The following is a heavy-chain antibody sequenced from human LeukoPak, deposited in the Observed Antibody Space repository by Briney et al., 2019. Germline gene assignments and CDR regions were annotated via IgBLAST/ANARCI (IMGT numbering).Heavy chain of an antibody. CDR3: ARLAAAGTGWFDP. CDR2: INPSGGST. Sequence: GASVKVSCKASGYTFTNYYMHWVRQAPGQGLEWMGIINPSGGSTSYAQKFQGRVIMTRDTSISTAYMELSRLRSDDTAVYYCARLAAAGTGWFDPWGQGTLVTVSS. J-gene: IGHJ5*02. D-gene: IGHD6-13*01. CDR1: GYTFTNYY. V-gene: IGHV1-46*01.